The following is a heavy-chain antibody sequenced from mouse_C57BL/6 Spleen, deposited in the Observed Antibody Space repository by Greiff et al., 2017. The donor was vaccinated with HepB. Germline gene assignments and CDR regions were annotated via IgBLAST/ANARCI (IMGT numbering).Heavy chain of an antibody. D-gene: IGHD1-1*01. CDR2: IYPRSGNT. J-gene: IGHJ3*01. CDR1: GYTFTSYG. CDR3: ARGEDYYGSY. Sequence: VQLQQSGAELARPGASVKLSCKASGYTFTSYGISWVKQSTGQGLEWIGEIYPRSGNTYYNEKFKGKATLTADKSYSTAYMELRSLTSEDSAVYFCARGEDYYGSYWGQGTLVTVSA. V-gene: IGHV1-81*01.